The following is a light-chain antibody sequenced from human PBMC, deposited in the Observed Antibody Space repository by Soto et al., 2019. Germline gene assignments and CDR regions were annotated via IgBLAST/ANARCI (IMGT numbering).Light chain of an antibody. CDR2: EVC. V-gene: IGLV2-8*01. CDR3: SPYTSSSTYV. Sequence: QSALTQPPSATGSPGQSVTISCTGTSNDIGAYNYVSWYQQYPGKAPKLIIYEVCSRPSGVPDRFSGSKSGYTASLTISGLQAEDEADYYCSPYTSSSTYVFGTGTKVTVL. J-gene: IGLJ1*01. CDR1: SNDIGAYNY.